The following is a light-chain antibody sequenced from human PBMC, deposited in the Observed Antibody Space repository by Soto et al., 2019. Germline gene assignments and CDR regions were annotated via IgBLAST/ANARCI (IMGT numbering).Light chain of an antibody. CDR1: SSNIGSNY. J-gene: IGLJ2*01. V-gene: IGLV1-47*01. CDR3: AAWDDSLSGPVV. Sequence: QSVLTQPPSASGTPWQRVTISCSGSSSNIGSNYVYWYQQLPGTAPKLLIYRNNQRPSGVPDRFSGSKSGTSASLAISGLRSEDEADYYCAAWDDSLSGPVVFGGGTQLTVL. CDR2: RNN.